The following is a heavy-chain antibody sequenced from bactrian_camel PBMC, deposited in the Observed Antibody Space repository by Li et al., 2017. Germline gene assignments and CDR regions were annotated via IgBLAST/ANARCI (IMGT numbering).Heavy chain of an antibody. V-gene: IGHV3S6*01. CDR3: VRRLWNSDTSFGY. D-gene: IGHD4*01. Sequence: QVQLVESGGGLVEPGESLRLSCAASGFTFDNNWMHWVRQAPGKGLEWVSSIYSDGSNTYYADSVKGRFTITRDNAKSTVYLQMRNLKRDDTAVYYCVRRLWNSDTSFGYWGLGTQVTVS. CDR1: GFTFDNNW. J-gene: IGHJ6*01. CDR2: IYSDGSNT.